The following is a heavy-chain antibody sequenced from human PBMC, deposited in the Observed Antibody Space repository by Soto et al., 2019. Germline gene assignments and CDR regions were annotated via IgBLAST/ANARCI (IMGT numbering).Heavy chain of an antibody. Sequence: GWSLRLSCAASGFTFSIYAMSWVRQAPGKGLEWVSAISDGGGSTYYADSVKGRFTISRDNSKNTVYLQMDSLRAGDTALYYCAKDPSSGWPHEAFDIWGQGTMVTVSS. CDR2: ISDGGGST. CDR1: GFTFSIYA. CDR3: AKDPSSGWPHEAFDI. D-gene: IGHD6-19*01. J-gene: IGHJ3*02. V-gene: IGHV3-23*01.